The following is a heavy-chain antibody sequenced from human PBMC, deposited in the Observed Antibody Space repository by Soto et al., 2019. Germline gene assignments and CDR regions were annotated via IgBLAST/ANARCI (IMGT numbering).Heavy chain of an antibody. CDR1: GGSISGSYYY. CDR2: VFYTGFT. CDR3: ASSQKGYNWNYFDR. J-gene: IGHJ4*02. D-gene: IGHD1-20*01. V-gene: IGHV4-39*01. Sequence: QLQLQESGPGLVKPSETLSLTCAVSGGSISGSYYYWGWLRQSPGRGPEWIGSVFYTGFTSYNPSLESRVSVSVDTSKNQFALKVSAVTAADTAVYYCASSQKGYNWNYFDRWSQGALVTVAS.